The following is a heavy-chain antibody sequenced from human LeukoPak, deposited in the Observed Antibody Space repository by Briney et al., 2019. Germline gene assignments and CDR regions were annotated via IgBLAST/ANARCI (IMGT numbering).Heavy chain of an antibody. V-gene: IGHV3-74*01. CDR3: ARATTYDILTGYFDY. Sequence: PGGSLRLSCAASGFTFSSYWMHWVRHAPGKGLVWVSRINSDGSSTSYADSVKGRFTISRDNAKNTLYLQMNSLRAEDTAVYYCARATTYDILTGYFDYWGQGTLVTVSS. CDR2: INSDGSST. J-gene: IGHJ4*02. CDR1: GFTFSSYW. D-gene: IGHD3-9*01.